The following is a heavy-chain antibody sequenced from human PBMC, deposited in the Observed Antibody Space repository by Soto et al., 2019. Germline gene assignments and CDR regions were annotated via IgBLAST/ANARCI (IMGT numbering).Heavy chain of an antibody. Sequence: EVQLLESGGGLVQPGGSLRLPCAASGFTFSSYAMSWVRQAPGKGLEWVSAISGSGGSTYYADSVKGRFTISRDNSKNTLYLQMNSLRAEDTAVYYCANLNYYDSSGRLDYWGQGTLVTVSS. CDR1: GFTFSSYA. CDR3: ANLNYYDSSGRLDY. CDR2: ISGSGGST. J-gene: IGHJ4*02. D-gene: IGHD3-22*01. V-gene: IGHV3-23*01.